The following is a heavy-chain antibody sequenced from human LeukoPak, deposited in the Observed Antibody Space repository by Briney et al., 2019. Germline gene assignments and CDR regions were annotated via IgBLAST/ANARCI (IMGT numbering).Heavy chain of an antibody. CDR1: GGSISVNY. CDR2: AYYSGHT. CDR3: DRHPFATHFDY. J-gene: IGHJ4*02. Sequence: SETLSLTCTVSGGSISVNYWSWIRQPPGKGLGWIGYAYYSGHTNYNTSLKSPITMSLDTSNSQFSLGLTSVTAADTAVYFCDRHPFATHFDYWGPGTLVT. D-gene: IGHD2-15*01. V-gene: IGHV4-59*08.